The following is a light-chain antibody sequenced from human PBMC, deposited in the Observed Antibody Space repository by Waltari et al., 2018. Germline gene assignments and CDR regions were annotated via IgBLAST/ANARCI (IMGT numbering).Light chain of an antibody. Sequence: QSALTQPASVSGSPGQSITIPCPGTSSDVVVYKELSWYKQHPGKAPKVMIYDVSARPSGVSNRFSGSKSANTASLTIAGLQAEDEADYYCCSYAGSGTYVFGSGTKVTVL. CDR1: SSDVVVYKE. CDR2: DVS. J-gene: IGLJ1*01. V-gene: IGLV2-23*02. CDR3: CSYAGSGTYV.